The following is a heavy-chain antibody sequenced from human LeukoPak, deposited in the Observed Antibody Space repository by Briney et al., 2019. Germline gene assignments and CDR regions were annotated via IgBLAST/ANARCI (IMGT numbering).Heavy chain of an antibody. CDR1: GYTFTGYY. CDR3: ARARSGPYGSGSLDAFDI. CDR2: INPNSGGT. J-gene: IGHJ3*02. Sequence: PGGSLRLSCKASGYTFTGYYMHWVRQAPGQGLEWMGWINPNSGGTNYAQKFQGRVTMTRDTSISTAYMELSRLRSDDTAVYYCARARSGPYGSGSLDAFDIWGQGTMVTVSS. D-gene: IGHD3-10*01. V-gene: IGHV1-2*02.